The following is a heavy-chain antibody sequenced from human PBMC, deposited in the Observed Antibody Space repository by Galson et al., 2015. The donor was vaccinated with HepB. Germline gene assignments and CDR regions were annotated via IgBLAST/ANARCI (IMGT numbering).Heavy chain of an antibody. CDR3: ARLYSSGWKFDY. D-gene: IGHD6-19*01. Sequence: SLRLSCAASGSTFSSYSMNWVRQAPGKGLEWVSYITSSSSTIHYADSVKGRFTISRDNAKNSLYLQMNGLRDEDTAVYYCARLYSSGWKFDYWGQGTLVTVSS. V-gene: IGHV3-48*02. CDR1: GSTFSSYS. CDR2: ITSSSSTI. J-gene: IGHJ4*02.